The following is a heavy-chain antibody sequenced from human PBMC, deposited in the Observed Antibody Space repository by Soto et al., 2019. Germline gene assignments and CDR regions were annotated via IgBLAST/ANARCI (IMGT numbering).Heavy chain of an antibody. CDR2: IYYSGST. CDR1: GGSISSSIYY. J-gene: IGHJ4*02. CDR3: VRDFKRYSRATGDPEY. Sequence: PSETLSLTCTVSGGSISSSIYYWGWIRQPPGKGLEWIGSIYYSGSTYYNPSLKSRVTKSVDTSKNQFSLKLSSVTVADTAVYYCVRDFKRYSRATGDPEYWGLGTLVTISS. D-gene: IGHD6-13*01. V-gene: IGHV4-39*02.